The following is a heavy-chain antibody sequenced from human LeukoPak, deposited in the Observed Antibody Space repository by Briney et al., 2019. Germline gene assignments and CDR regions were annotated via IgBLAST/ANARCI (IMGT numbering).Heavy chain of an antibody. CDR1: GYTFTGYY. CDR2: INPNSGGT. D-gene: IGHD3-3*01. CDR3: ARDYDFWSAYNYSFDY. Sequence: ASVKVSCKASGYTFTGYYMHWVRQAPGQGLEWMGWINPNSGGTNYAQKFQGRVTMTRDTSISTAYMELSRLRSDDTAVYYCARDYDFWSAYNYSFDYWGQGTLVTVSS. V-gene: IGHV1-2*02. J-gene: IGHJ4*02.